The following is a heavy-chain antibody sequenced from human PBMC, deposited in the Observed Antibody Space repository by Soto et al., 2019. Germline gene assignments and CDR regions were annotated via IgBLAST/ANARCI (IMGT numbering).Heavy chain of an antibody. D-gene: IGHD3-9*01. V-gene: IGHV4-39*03. J-gene: IGHJ4*02. CDR1: GDSIRSSSYS. Sequence: SETLSLTCTVSGDSIRSSSYSWDWIRQPPGKGLEWIGCIYSSGTTYYNPSLKGRVTISVDTSKNQFSLNLSSVTAADTAVYYCSTGYYDITFPFDHWGQGTLVTVSS. CDR2: IYSSGTT. CDR3: STGYYDITFPFDH.